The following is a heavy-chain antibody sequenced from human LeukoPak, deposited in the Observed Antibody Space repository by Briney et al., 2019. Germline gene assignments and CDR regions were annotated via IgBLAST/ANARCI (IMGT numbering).Heavy chain of an antibody. Sequence: PSVTLSLTCTVSGGSISVYYWSWIRQPPGKGLEWIGYIYYSGSTKYNPSLKSRVTISVDTSKNQFSLKLSSVTAADTAVYYCARGARAGYNLEPFDYWGQGTLVTVSS. CDR2: IYYSGST. D-gene: IGHD5-24*01. V-gene: IGHV4-59*08. CDR1: GGSISVYY. J-gene: IGHJ4*02. CDR3: ARGARAGYNLEPFDY.